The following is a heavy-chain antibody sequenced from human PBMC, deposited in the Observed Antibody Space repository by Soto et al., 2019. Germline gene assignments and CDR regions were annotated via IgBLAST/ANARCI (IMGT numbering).Heavy chain of an antibody. CDR2: ISPSNGQT. Sequence: SXKVSFTASGYTXTNFGRGLVRQAPGQGLEWMGWISPSNGQTIYAQNFNGRVKMNTDTSMATAHMELRSLISDDTAVYYCARVIMIFGVANLGSYFDYWGQGTRGTVSS. CDR1: GYTXTNFG. D-gene: IGHD3-3*01. CDR3: ARVIMIFGVANLGSYFDY. V-gene: IGHV1-18*01. J-gene: IGHJ4*02.